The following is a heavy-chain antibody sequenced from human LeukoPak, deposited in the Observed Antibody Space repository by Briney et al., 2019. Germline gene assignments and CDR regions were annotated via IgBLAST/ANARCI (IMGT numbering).Heavy chain of an antibody. J-gene: IGHJ3*01. CDR2: VNTYGTNT. Sequence: GGSLRLSCTAAGFTLTNNWMHWVRQVPGKGLEWVSRVNTYGTNTNYADSVRGRFTISRDNAKNTLYLQMDSLRAEDSAIYYCAREFSPEDAFDLWGQGTRVTVSS. V-gene: IGHV3-74*01. CDR3: AREFSPEDAFDL. D-gene: IGHD1-14*01. CDR1: GFTLTNNW.